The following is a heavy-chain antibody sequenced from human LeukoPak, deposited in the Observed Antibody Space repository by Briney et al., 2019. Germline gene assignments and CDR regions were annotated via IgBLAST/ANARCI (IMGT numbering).Heavy chain of an antibody. CDR2: MNPNSGNT. CDR3: TRGSSGRRDN. Sequence: ASVKVSCKASGYTFTSCDINWVRQATGQGLEWMGWMNPNSGNTGYGQSFQGRITMTRDISIGTAYMELSNLTSEDTAIYYCTRGSSGRRDNWGQGTLVTVAA. V-gene: IGHV1-8*01. D-gene: IGHD6-19*01. J-gene: IGHJ4*02. CDR1: GYTFTSCD.